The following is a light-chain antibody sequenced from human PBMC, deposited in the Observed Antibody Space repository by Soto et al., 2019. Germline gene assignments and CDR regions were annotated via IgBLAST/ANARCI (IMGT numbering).Light chain of an antibody. CDR2: WAS. J-gene: IGKJ2*01. CDR1: QSVLYSSNNKNY. CDR3: QQYYSTRT. Sequence: DIVMTQSPDSLAVSLGERATINCKSSQSVLYSSNNKNYLAWYKQKPGQPPKLLIYWASTRESGVPDRFSGRGCGTDFTLTISSLQAEDVAVYYCQQYYSTRTFGQGTKLEIK. V-gene: IGKV4-1*01.